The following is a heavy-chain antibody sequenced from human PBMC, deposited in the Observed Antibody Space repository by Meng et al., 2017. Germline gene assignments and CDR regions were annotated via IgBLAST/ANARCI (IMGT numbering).Heavy chain of an antibody. CDR1: GFTFSSYW. D-gene: IGHD7-27*01. Sequence: EGQLVASGGGLVPPGGSLRLSCAASGFTFSSYWMHWVRQAPGKGLVWVSRINSDGSSTSYADSVKGRFTISRDNAKNTLYLQMNSLRAEDTAVYYCARVSQTGDLTRGLDYWGQGTLVTVSS. CDR3: ARVSQTGDLTRGLDY. CDR2: INSDGSST. V-gene: IGHV3-74*01. J-gene: IGHJ4*02.